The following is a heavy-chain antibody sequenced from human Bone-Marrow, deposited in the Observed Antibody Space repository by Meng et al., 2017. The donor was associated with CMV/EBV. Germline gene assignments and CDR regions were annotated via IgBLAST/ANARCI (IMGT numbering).Heavy chain of an antibody. J-gene: IGHJ3*02. CDR2: IWYDAINK. Sequence: GESLKISCAASGFAFTTFGMHWVRQPPGKGLEWVAVIWYDAINKYYADSVKGRFTISRDNSKNTLYLQMDSLRAEDTAIYYCAKERAPFDAFEIWGKGTMVTVSS. CDR1: GFAFTTFG. CDR3: AKERAPFDAFEI. V-gene: IGHV3-33*06.